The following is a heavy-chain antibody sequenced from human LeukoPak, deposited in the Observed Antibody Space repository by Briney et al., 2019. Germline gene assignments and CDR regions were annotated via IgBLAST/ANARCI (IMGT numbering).Heavy chain of an antibody. D-gene: IGHD3-9*01. Sequence: SETLSLTCTVSGGSISSSSYYWGWIRQPPGKGLEWIGSIYYSGSTYYNPSLKSRVTISVDTSKNQFSLKLSSVTAADTAVYYCAKHSSPDYDILTGYYNPYCFDYWGQGTLVTVSS. CDR2: IYYSGST. V-gene: IGHV4-39*01. CDR3: AKHSSPDYDILTGYYNPYCFDY. J-gene: IGHJ4*02. CDR1: GGSISSSSYY.